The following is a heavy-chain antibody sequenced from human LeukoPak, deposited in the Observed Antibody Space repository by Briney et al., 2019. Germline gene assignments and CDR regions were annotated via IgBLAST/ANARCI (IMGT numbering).Heavy chain of an antibody. J-gene: IGHJ5*02. CDR1: GYXFTNFW. CDR3: ARSRGDNNWFDP. D-gene: IGHD7-27*01. V-gene: IGHV5-51*01. CDR2: IYPGDSDT. Sequence: GESLKISCKASGYXFTNFWLGWVRQMPGKGLEWMGIIYPGDSDTRYSPSFEGQVTISADKSISTAYLQLGSLKASDTAMYYCARSRGDNNWFDPWGQGTMVTVSS.